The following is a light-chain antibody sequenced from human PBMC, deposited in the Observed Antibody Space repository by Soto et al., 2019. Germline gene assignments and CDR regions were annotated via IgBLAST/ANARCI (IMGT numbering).Light chain of an antibody. CDR3: CSSAGSSSDV. Sequence: QSALTQPRSVSGSPGQSVTLSCTGTSSDVGSYNYVSWYQHHPGKAPKLMIYDVTKRPSGVPDRFSGSKSGNTASLTISGLQAEDEADYYCCSSAGSSSDVFATGTKLTVL. J-gene: IGLJ1*01. V-gene: IGLV2-11*01. CDR1: SSDVGSYNY. CDR2: DVT.